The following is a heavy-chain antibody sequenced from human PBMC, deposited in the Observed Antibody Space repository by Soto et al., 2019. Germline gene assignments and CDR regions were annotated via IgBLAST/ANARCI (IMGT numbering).Heavy chain of an antibody. CDR3: ARYIFDILTGYYSLDY. CDR2: IYPGDSDT. D-gene: IGHD3-9*01. J-gene: IGHJ4*02. CDR1: GYSFTSYW. Sequence: GESLKISCKGSGYSFTSYWIGWVRQMPGKGLEWMGIIYPGDSDTRYSPSFKGQVTISADKSISTAYLQWSSLKASDTAMYYCARYIFDILTGYYSLDYWGQGTLVTVSS. V-gene: IGHV5-51*01.